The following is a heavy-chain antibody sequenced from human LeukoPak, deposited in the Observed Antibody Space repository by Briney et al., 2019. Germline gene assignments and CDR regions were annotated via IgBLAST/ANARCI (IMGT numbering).Heavy chain of an antibody. J-gene: IGHJ5*02. Sequence: EASVNVSCKASGYTFTSYAMHWVRQAPGQRLEWMGWINAGNGNTKYSQKFQGRVTITRDTSASTAYMELSSLRSEDTAVYYCARGGLQGSGTLLLYNWFDPWGQGTLVTVSS. CDR1: GYTFTSYA. V-gene: IGHV1-3*01. CDR3: ARGGLQGSGTLLLYNWFDP. D-gene: IGHD3-10*01. CDR2: INAGNGNT.